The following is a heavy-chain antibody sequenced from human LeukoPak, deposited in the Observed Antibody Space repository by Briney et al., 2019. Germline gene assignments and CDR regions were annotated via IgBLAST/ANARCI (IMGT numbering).Heavy chain of an antibody. Sequence: ASVKVSCKASGYTFTSYGISWVRQAPGQGLEWMGWISAYNGNTNYAQKLQGRVTMTTDTSTSTAYMELRSLRSDDTAVYYCARHITIFGVVVRSGALDIWGQGTMVTVSS. V-gene: IGHV1-18*01. CDR2: ISAYNGNT. CDR3: ARHITIFGVVVRSGALDI. J-gene: IGHJ3*02. CDR1: GYTFTSYG. D-gene: IGHD3-3*01.